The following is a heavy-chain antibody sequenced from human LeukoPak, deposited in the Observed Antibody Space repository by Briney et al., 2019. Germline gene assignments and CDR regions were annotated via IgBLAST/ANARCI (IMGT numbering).Heavy chain of an antibody. V-gene: IGHV6-1*01. J-gene: IGHJ4*02. CDR1: GDSVSSSSAA. CDR3: AREGSEGYLFDY. D-gene: IGHD1-1*01. Sequence: SQTLSLTCGISGDSVSSSSAAWSWIRQSPSRGLEWLGRTYYRSMWKNDYAASVKSRITINPDTSKNQFSLQLNSMTPEDTAVYYCAREGSEGYLFDYWGQGTLVTVSS. CDR2: TYYRSMWKN.